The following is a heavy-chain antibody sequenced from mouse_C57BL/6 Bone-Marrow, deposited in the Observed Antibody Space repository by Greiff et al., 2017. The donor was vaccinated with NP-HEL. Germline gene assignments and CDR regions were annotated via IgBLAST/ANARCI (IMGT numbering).Heavy chain of an antibody. CDR2: IDPENGDT. V-gene: IGHV14-4*01. J-gene: IGHJ1*03. Sequence: VQLKESGAELVRPGASVKLSCTASGFNIKDDYMHWVKQRPEQGLEWIGWIDPENGDTEYASKFQGKATITADTSSNTAYLQLSSLTSEDTAVYYCTSYGYDGWYFDVWGTGTTVTVSS. CDR3: TSYGYDGWYFDV. D-gene: IGHD2-2*01. CDR1: GFNIKDDY.